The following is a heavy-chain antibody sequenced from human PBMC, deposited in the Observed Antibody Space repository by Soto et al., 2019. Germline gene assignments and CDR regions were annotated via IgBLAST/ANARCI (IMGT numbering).Heavy chain of an antibody. Sequence: QVQLVQSGAEVKQPGASVTVSCTASGGALSTLSINWMRQTPGQGLEWMGGVIDIFRTSSFAQKFQGRVTFTADESTTTAYMELSGLTSEDTAIYFCATGKLAMAGQHFDYWGQGTLVTVSS. CDR2: VIDIFRTS. CDR1: GGALSTLS. CDR3: ATGKLAMAGQHFDY. J-gene: IGHJ4*02. D-gene: IGHD5-18*01. V-gene: IGHV1-69*01.